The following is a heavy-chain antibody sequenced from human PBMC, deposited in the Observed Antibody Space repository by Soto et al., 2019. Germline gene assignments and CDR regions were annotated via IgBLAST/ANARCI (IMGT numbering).Heavy chain of an antibody. Sequence: VGSLRHSCAASGFTFSSYSMNWGRPAPGKGLEWVSSISSSSSYIYYADSVKGRFTISRDNAKNSLYLQMNSLRAEDTAVYYCARDWDTTSQPNAFDIWGQGTTVTVSS. CDR2: ISSSSSYI. CDR1: GFTFSSYS. CDR3: ARDWDTTSQPNAFDI. D-gene: IGHD4-17*01. V-gene: IGHV3-21*01. J-gene: IGHJ3*02.